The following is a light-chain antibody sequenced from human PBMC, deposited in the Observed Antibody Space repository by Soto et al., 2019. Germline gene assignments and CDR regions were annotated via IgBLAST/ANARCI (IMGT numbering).Light chain of an antibody. CDR2: GNS. CDR3: XXYDSSLSAHVV. Sequence: QSVLTQPXSVSGAPGQXXTIXCTGSSSNIGAGYDVHWYQQLPGTAPKLLIYGNSNRPSGVPDRFSGSKSGTXASLAITGLQAXXEAXYYCXXYDSSLSAHVVFGGG. J-gene: IGLJ2*01. CDR1: SSNIGAGYD. V-gene: IGLV1-40*01.